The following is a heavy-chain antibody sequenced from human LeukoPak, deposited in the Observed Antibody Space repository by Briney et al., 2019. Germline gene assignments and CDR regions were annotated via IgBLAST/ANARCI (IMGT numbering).Heavy chain of an antibody. V-gene: IGHV3-23*01. Sequence: GGSLRLSCAASGFTFSSYTMSWVRQAPGKGLEWVSAISGSGGSTYYADSVKGRFTISRDNSKNTLYLQMNSLGAEDTAVYYCAKISSGTSCYKIWGQGTLVTVSS. CDR1: GFTFSSYT. CDR2: ISGSGGST. D-gene: IGHD2-2*02. J-gene: IGHJ4*02. CDR3: AKISSGTSCYKI.